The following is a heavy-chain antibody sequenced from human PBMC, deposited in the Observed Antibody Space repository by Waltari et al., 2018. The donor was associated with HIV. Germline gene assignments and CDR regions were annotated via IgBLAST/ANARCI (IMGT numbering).Heavy chain of an antibody. D-gene: IGHD1-1*01. CDR2: ISFDGSNQ. V-gene: IGHV3-30*03. Sequence: QVQLVESGGGVVQPGRSLGLSCAASGFTFRNYGMHWVRQAPGKGLEWVAVISFDGSNQYYADSVRGRFTISRDNSKKKVFLQMNSLRLDDSALYYCATGQQVWETWSQLDYWGQGTLVIVSS. CDR3: ATGQQVWETWSQLDY. J-gene: IGHJ4*02. CDR1: GFTFRNYG.